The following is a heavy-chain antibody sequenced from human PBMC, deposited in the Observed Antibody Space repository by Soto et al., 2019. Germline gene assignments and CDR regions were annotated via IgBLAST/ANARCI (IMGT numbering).Heavy chain of an antibody. CDR2: ISAYNGNT. D-gene: IGHD3-3*01. CDR1: GYTFTSYG. CDR3: ARVTFDTIFGVVIIGWFDP. Sequence: ASVKVSCKASGYTFTSYGISWVRQAPGQGLEWMGWISAYNGNTNYAQKLQGRVTMTTDTSTSTAYMELRSLRSDDTAVYYCARVTFDTIFGVVIIGWFDPWGQGTVVTVSS. V-gene: IGHV1-18*01. J-gene: IGHJ5*02.